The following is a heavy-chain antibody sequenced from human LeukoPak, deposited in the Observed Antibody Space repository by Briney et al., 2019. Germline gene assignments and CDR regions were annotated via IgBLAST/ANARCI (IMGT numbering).Heavy chain of an antibody. CDR1: GFTFSSYG. V-gene: IGHV3-30*02. Sequence: GGSLRLSCAASGFTFSSYGMHWVRQAPGKGLEWVAVIWYDGSNKYYADSVKGRFTISRDNSKNTLYLQMNSLRAEDTAVYYCAKGSGWYGLNYWGQGTLVTVSS. CDR2: IWYDGSNK. D-gene: IGHD6-19*01. J-gene: IGHJ4*02. CDR3: AKGSGWYGLNY.